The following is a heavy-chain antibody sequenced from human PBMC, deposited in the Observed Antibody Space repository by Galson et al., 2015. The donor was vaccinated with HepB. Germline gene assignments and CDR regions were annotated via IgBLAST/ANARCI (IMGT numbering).Heavy chain of an antibody. V-gene: IGHV3-9*01. J-gene: IGHJ4*02. CDR1: GFTFDDYA. CDR2: ISWNSGSI. Sequence: SLRLSCAASGFTFDDYAMHWVRQAPGKGLEWVSGISWNSGSIGYADSVKGRFTISRDNAKNSLYLQMNSLRAEDTALYYCAKVAARLYYFDYWGQGTLVTVSS. D-gene: IGHD6-6*01. CDR3: AKVAARLYYFDY.